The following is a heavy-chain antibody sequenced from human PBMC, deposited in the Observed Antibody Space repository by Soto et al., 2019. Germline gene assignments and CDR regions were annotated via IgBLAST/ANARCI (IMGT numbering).Heavy chain of an antibody. CDR2: IYYSGST. J-gene: IGHJ5*02. Sequence: SETLSLTCTVSGGSISSGGYYWSWIRQHPGKGLEWIGYIYYSGSTYYNPSLKSRVTISVDTSKNQFSLKLSSVTAADTAVYYCARGAPLPYYYGSGTYLPNWFDPWGQGTLVTVS. CDR3: ARGAPLPYYYGSGTYLPNWFDP. V-gene: IGHV4-31*03. CDR1: GGSISSGGYY. D-gene: IGHD3-10*01.